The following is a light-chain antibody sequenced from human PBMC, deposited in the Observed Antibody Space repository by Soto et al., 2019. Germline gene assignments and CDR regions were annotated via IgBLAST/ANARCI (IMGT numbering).Light chain of an antibody. CDR1: QSVSGSY. CDR2: SAS. CDR3: QQYGSPLVT. V-gene: IGKV3-20*01. J-gene: IGKJ4*01. Sequence: EIVLTQSPATLSLSPGERATLSCRASQSVSGSYLVWYQQKPGQAPRLLIYSASSRAAGIPDRFSGSGSGADFTLTISRLEPEDFAVYYCQQYGSPLVTFGGGTKVDIK.